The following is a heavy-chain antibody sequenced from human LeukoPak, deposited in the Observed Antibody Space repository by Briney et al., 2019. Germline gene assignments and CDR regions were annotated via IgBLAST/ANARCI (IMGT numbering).Heavy chain of an antibody. D-gene: IGHD3-9*01. CDR1: GLVFSNFA. CDR3: AKQYLVGDC. Sequence: GASLRLSCAASGLVFSNFAMNWVRQAPGKGPEWVSSINEGGDKTHYADSVKGRFTISRDNSKNTLYLQMNSLRAEDTAVYYCAKQYLVGDCWGQGTLVTVSS. V-gene: IGHV3-23*01. CDR2: INEGGDKT. J-gene: IGHJ4*02.